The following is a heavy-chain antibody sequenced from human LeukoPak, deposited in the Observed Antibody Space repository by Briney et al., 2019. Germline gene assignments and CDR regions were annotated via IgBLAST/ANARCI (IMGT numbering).Heavy chain of an antibody. D-gene: IGHD3-22*01. CDR1: GFTFDDYA. V-gene: IGHV3-9*01. Sequence: GGSLRLSCAASGFTFDDYAMHWVRQAPGKGLEGVSGISWNSGSIGYADSVKGRFTISRDNAKNSLYLQMNSLRAEDTALYYCAKDIYYDSSGYYIVVGAFDIW. J-gene: IGHJ3*02. CDR3: AKDIYYDSSGYYIVVGAFDI. CDR2: ISWNSGSI.